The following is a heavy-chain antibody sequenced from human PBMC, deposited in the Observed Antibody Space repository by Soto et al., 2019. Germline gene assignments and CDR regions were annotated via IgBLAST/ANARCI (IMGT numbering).Heavy chain of an antibody. D-gene: IGHD6-13*01. V-gene: IGHV3-33*01. J-gene: IGHJ4*02. CDR1: GFTFSSYG. CDR3: ARDHSSSWYAFDY. Sequence: GGSLRLSCAASGFTFSSYGMHWVRQAPGKGLEWVAVIWYDGSNKYYADSVKGRFTISRDNSKNTLYLQMNSLRAEDTAVYYCARDHSSSWYAFDYWGQGTLVTVSS. CDR2: IWYDGSNK.